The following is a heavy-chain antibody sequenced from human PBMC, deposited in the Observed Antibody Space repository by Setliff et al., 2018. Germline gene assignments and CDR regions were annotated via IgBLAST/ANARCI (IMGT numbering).Heavy chain of an antibody. CDR3: VRLGTVAAGD. J-gene: IGHJ4*02. CDR1: GFTFKNNG. Sequence: GESLKISCAASGFTFKNNGMNWVRQAPGKGLEWVSGINWDGRSIGYADSVKGRFTISRDNAKNSLYLQMNCLRVEDTALYHCVRLGTVAAGDWGQGTLVTAPQ. CDR2: INWDGRSI. V-gene: IGHV3-20*01. D-gene: IGHD6-19*01.